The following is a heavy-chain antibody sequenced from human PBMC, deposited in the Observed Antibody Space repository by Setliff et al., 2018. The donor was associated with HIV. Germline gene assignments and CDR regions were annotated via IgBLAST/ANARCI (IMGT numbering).Heavy chain of an antibody. CDR2: IYYSGST. V-gene: IGHV4-39*01. CDR1: GGSISSSSYY. J-gene: IGHJ4*02. D-gene: IGHD5-12*01. Sequence: SETLSLTCTVSGGSISSSSYYWGWIRQPPGKGLERIGSIYYSGSTYYNPSLKSRVTISVDTSKNQFSLKLSSVTAADTAVYYCASYRKAERWLQLGGNFDYWGQGTLVTVSS. CDR3: ASYRKAERWLQLGGNFDY.